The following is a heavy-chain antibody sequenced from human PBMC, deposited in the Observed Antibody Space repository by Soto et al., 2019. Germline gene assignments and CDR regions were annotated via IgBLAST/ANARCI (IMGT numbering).Heavy chain of an antibody. D-gene: IGHD5-12*01. CDR1: GGTFSSYA. CDR2: IIPIFGTA. CDR3: ARVELEMATIGSWSYFDY. V-gene: IGHV1-69*13. Sequence: ASVKVSCKASGGTFSSYAISWVRQAPGQGLEWMGGIIPIFGTANYAQKFQGRVTITADESTSTAYMELSSLRSEDTAVYYCARVELEMATIGSWSYFDYWGQGTLVTVSS. J-gene: IGHJ4*02.